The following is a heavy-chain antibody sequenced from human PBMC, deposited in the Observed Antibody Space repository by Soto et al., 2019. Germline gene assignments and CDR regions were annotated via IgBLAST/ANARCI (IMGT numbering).Heavy chain of an antibody. CDR1: GFTFDNYA. J-gene: IGHJ3*02. Sequence: QPGGSLRLSCAASGFTFDNYAMSWVRQAPGKGLEWVSAISGSGVSTYYADSVKGRFTISRDNSKNTLYLQMNSLRAEDTAVYYCARPYAVVAATDDAFDIWGQGTMVTVSS. V-gene: IGHV3-23*01. CDR2: ISGSGVST. CDR3: ARPYAVVAATDDAFDI. D-gene: IGHD2-15*01.